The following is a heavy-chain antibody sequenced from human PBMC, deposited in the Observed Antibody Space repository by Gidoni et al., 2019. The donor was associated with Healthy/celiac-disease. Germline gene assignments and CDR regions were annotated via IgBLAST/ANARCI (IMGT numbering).Heavy chain of an antibody. J-gene: IGHJ5*02. CDR3: ARGATTGTTRFFYWFDP. CDR1: GGSFSGYY. CDR2: INHSGST. D-gene: IGHD1-1*01. V-gene: IGHV4-34*01. Sequence: QVQLQQWGAGLLKPSETLSLTCAVYGGSFSGYYWSWIRQPPGKGLEWIGEINHSGSTNYNPSLKSRVTISVDTSKNQFSLKLSSVTAADTAVYYCARGATTGTTRFFYWFDPWGQGTLVTVSS.